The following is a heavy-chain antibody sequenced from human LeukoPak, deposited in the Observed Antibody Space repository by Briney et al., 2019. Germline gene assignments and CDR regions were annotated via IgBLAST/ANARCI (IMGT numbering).Heavy chain of an antibody. Sequence: SVKVSCKASGYTFTGYYMHWVRQAPGLGLEWMGWINPNSGGTNYAQKFQGRVTMTRDTSISTAYMELSRLRSDDTAVYYCARELDTVMVLGYWGQGTLVTVSS. V-gene: IGHV1-2*02. J-gene: IGHJ4*02. CDR2: INPNSGGT. CDR1: GYTFTGYY. D-gene: IGHD5-18*01. CDR3: ARELDTVMVLGY.